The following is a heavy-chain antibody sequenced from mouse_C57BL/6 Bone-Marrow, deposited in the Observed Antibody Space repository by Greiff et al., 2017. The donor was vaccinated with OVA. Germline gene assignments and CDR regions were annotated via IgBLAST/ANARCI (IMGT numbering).Heavy chain of an antibody. CDR1: GYTFTNYN. CDR2: INPTNGGT. J-gene: IGHJ3*01. D-gene: IGHD2-4*01. CDR3: ARGGLRRLFAY. Sequence: EVQLQQSGPELVKPGASVKMSCKASGYTFTNYNMHWVKQSHGKSLEWIGNINPTNGGTSYNQKFKGKATLTVNKSSSTAYMELRSLTSEDSAVYYCARGGLRRLFAYWGQGTLVTVSA. V-gene: IGHV1-22*01.